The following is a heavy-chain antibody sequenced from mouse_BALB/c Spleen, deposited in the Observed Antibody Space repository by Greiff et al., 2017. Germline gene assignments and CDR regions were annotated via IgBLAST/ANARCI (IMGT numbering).Heavy chain of an antibody. CDR2: ISSGGGT. D-gene: IGHD2-3*01. Sequence: EVQVVESGGGLVKPGGSLKLSCAASGFTFSSYAMSWVRQTPEKRPEWVASISSGGGTYYPDSVKGRFTTYRDNARNILFLQMSSLMSEDTAMDYCAKVDGSFAYWGQGTLVTVSA. CDR3: AKVDGSFAY. CDR1: GFTFSSYA. V-gene: IGHV5-6-5*01. J-gene: IGHJ3*01.